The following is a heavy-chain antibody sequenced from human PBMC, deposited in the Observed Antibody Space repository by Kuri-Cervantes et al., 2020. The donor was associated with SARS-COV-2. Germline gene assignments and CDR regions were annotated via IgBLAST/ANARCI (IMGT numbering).Heavy chain of an antibody. V-gene: IGHV1-24*01. Sequence: ASEKVSCKVSGYTLTELSMHWVRQAPGKGLEWMGGFDPEDGETIYAQKFQGRVTMTEDTSTDTAYMELSSLRSEDTAVYYCATAYRGYHYWYFDLWGRGTLVTVSS. D-gene: IGHD3-22*01. CDR2: FDPEDGET. CDR1: GYTLTELS. J-gene: IGHJ2*01. CDR3: ATAYRGYHYWYFDL.